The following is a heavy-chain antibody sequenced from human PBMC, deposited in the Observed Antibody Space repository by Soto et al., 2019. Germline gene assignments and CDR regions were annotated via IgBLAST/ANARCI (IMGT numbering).Heavy chain of an antibody. CDR3: ARQRYQANWFDP. CDR1: GGSISGSSSY. J-gene: IGHJ5*02. CDR2: SYYSGST. Sequence: PSETLSLTCTVSGGSISGSSSYWGWIRQPPGKGLEWIGSSYYSGSTYYNPSLKSRVTISVDTSKNQFSLKLSSVPAADTAVYYCARQRYQANWFDPWGQGTLVTVSS. D-gene: IGHD2-2*01. V-gene: IGHV4-39*01.